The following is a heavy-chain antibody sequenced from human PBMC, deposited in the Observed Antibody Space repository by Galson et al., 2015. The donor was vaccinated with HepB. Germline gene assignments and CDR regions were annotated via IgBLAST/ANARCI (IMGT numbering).Heavy chain of an antibody. CDR1: GYTFSDHF. V-gene: IGHV1-2*04. CDR2: VNPKSGGT. Sequence: SCKASGYTFSDHFNHWVRQAPGQGLEWMGWVNPKSGGTNYAQKLQGWVTMTRDTSINTAYMELRRLRSDDTAVYYCARSPRLEYYDSSGAFDLWGQGTTVIVSS. CDR3: ARSPRLEYYDSSGAFDL. J-gene: IGHJ3*01. D-gene: IGHD3-22*01.